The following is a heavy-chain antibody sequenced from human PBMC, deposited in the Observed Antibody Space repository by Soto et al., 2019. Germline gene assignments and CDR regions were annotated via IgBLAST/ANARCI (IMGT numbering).Heavy chain of an antibody. Sequence: PSETLSLTCPVSGGSIRSSSYYWGWIRQPPGKGLEWIGSIYYSGSTYYNPSLKSRVTISVDTSKNHFSLKLSSVTAADTAVYYCARERLSAFDYWGQGTLVTVSS. J-gene: IGHJ4*02. D-gene: IGHD1-26*01. CDR1: GGSIRSSSYY. CDR3: ARERLSAFDY. CDR2: IYYSGST. V-gene: IGHV4-39*02.